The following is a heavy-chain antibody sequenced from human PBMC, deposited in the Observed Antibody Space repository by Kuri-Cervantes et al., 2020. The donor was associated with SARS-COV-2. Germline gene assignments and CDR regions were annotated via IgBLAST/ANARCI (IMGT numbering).Heavy chain of an antibody. CDR3: ARDSTSGGV. Sequence: GESLKISCAASGFTFSSYSMNWVRQPPGKGLEWVSSISSSRSIYYADSVKGRFTISRDNAKNSLYLQMSSLRADDTAVYYCARDSTSGGVWGKGTPVTVSS. D-gene: IGHD2-2*01. J-gene: IGHJ6*04. V-gene: IGHV3-21*01. CDR1: GFTFSSYS. CDR2: ISSSRSI.